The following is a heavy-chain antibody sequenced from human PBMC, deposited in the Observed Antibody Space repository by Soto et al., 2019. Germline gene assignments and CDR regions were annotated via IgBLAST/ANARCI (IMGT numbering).Heavy chain of an antibody. V-gene: IGHV4-59*08. CDR2: VYYTGST. CDR3: ARTVLGPDLLADSFVDYYYYMDV. D-gene: IGHD3-9*01. J-gene: IGHJ6*03. CDR1: GGSIRNFY. Sequence: SETLSLTCTVLGGSIRNFYWSWIRQPPGKGLEWIGYVYYTGSTSYNPSLKRRVTFSADSSRGQFSLRLNSVTAADAAVYYCARTVLGPDLLADSFVDYYYYMDVWGQGTTVTVSS.